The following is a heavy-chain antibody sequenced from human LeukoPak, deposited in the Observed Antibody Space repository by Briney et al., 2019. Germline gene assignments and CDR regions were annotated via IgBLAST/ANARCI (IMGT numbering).Heavy chain of an antibody. Sequence: PGGSLRLSCAASGFTFSSYGMNWVRQAPGKGLEWVSYISSSGGTAYYADSVKGRFTISRDNAKNTLYLQMNSLRAEDTAVYYCARLRWDTAFGFDYWGQGALVTVSS. V-gene: IGHV3-48*04. J-gene: IGHJ4*02. CDR1: GFTFSSYG. CDR2: ISSSGGTA. D-gene: IGHD5-18*01. CDR3: ARLRWDTAFGFDY.